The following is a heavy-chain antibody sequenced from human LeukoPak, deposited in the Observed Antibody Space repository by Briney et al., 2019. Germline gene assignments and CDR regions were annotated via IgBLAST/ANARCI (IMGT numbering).Heavy chain of an antibody. V-gene: IGHV4-30-2*01. CDR2: IYYNGNT. J-gene: IGHJ4*02. D-gene: IGHD3-9*01. Sequence: SQALSLTCTVSGVSVTRGAYYWTWIRQPPGKGLEWIGHIYYNGNTDYNPSLKSRVAMSVDKSNNQSSLKLSFVTAADTAVYFCARDRRNVLRYFDWADSHFDYWGQGTLVTVSS. CDR1: GVSVTRGAYY. CDR3: ARDRRNVLRYFDWADSHFDY.